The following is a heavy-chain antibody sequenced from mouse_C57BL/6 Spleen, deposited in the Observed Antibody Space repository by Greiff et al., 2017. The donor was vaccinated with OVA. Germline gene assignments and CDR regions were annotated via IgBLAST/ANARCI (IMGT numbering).Heavy chain of an antibody. D-gene: IGHD2-5*01. CDR1: GFSLSTSGMG. CDR3: ARRDYSNYGYFDV. V-gene: IGHV8-12*01. Sequence: QVTLKESGPGILQSSQTLSLTCSFSGFSLSTSGMGVGWIRQPSGKGLEWLAHIYCDDDKRYNPSLKSRPTISKDTSRNQVILKITSVDTADTDTDYCARRDYSNYGYFDVWGTGTTVTVSS. J-gene: IGHJ1*03. CDR2: IYCDDDK.